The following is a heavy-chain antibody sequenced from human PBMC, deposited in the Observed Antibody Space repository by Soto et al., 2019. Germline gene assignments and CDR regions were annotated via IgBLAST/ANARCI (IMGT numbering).Heavy chain of an antibody. V-gene: IGHV3-15*07. CDR2: IKSIADGETT. D-gene: IGHD3-10*01. Sequence: GVSLRLSCAASAYNIKDAWMHWVRQPPGKDQEWVGRIKSIADGETTAYAAPVTDRFSISRDDSTFTLYLQMNSLQTEDTGVYSCTRRFRSEDV. CDR3: TRRFRSEDV. J-gene: IGHJ3*01. CDR1: AYNIKDAW.